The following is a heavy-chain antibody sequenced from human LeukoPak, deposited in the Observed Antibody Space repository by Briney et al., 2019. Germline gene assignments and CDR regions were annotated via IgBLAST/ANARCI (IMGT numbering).Heavy chain of an antibody. CDR1: GGSISSYY. Sequence: SETLSLTCTVSGGSISSYYWSWIRQPAGKGLEWIGRIYTSGSTNYNPSLKSRVTMSVDTSKNQSSLKLSSVTAADTAVYYCARDSSYYYDSSGYIDYWGQGTLVTVSS. CDR2: IYTSGST. V-gene: IGHV4-4*07. CDR3: ARDSSYYYDSSGYIDY. D-gene: IGHD3-22*01. J-gene: IGHJ4*02.